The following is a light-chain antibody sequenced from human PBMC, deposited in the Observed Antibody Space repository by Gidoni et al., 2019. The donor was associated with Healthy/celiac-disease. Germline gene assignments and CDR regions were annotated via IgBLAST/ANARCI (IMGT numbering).Light chain of an antibody. Sequence: EIVLTHSPATLSLSPGDRATLSCRASQSVSSYLAWYQQKPGQAPTLLIYDASNRATGIPARFSGSGSGTDFTLTISSLEPEDFAVYYCQQRSNWPPITFGQGTRLEIK. CDR2: DAS. V-gene: IGKV3-11*01. J-gene: IGKJ5*01. CDR3: QQRSNWPPIT. CDR1: QSVSSY.